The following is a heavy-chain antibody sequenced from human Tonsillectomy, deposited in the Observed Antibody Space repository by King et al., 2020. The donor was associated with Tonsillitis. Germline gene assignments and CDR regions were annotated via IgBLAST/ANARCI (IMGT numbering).Heavy chain of an antibody. CDR1: GGSFSGYY. J-gene: IGHJ6*02. V-gene: IGHV4-34*01. CDR3: AGGRTTRLNVLLWFGEPKERATNGMDV. D-gene: IGHD3-10*01. Sequence: VQLQQWGAGLLKPSETLSLTCAVYGGSFSGYYWSWIRQPPGKGLEWIGEINHSGSTNYNPSLKSRVTISVDTSKNQFSLKLSSVTAADTAVYYCAGGRTTRLNVLLWFGEPKERATNGMDVWGQGTTVTVSS. CDR2: INHSGST.